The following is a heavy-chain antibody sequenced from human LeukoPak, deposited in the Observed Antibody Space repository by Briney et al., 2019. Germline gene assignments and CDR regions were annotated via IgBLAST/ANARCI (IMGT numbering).Heavy chain of an antibody. CDR3: ARESGVTLDP. Sequence: AGGSLRLSCGASELAFKNVWMSWVRQAPGKGLEWVSSISGSSSFIYYADSVKGRFTISRDNAKNSLYLQMNSLRAEDTAVYFCARESGVTLDPWGQGTLVTVSS. CDR1: ELAFKNVW. D-gene: IGHD2-21*02. J-gene: IGHJ5*02. V-gene: IGHV3-21*01. CDR2: ISGSSSFI.